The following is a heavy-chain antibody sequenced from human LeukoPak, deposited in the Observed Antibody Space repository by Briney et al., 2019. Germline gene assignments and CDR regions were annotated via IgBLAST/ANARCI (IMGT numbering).Heavy chain of an antibody. Sequence: GGSLRLSCAASGFTFSSYAMSWVRQAPGKGLEWVSAISGSGGSTYYADSVKGRFTISRDNSKNTLYLQMNSLRAEDTAVYYCAKDDGVVVVPAATNWGQGTLVTVSS. CDR1: GFTFSSYA. D-gene: IGHD2-2*01. V-gene: IGHV3-23*01. J-gene: IGHJ4*02. CDR2: ISGSGGST. CDR3: AKDDGVVVVPAATN.